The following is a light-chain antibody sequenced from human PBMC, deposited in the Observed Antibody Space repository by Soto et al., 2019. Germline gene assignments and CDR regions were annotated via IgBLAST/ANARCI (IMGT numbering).Light chain of an antibody. CDR1: QSISMS. J-gene: IGKJ1*01. V-gene: IGKV1-5*03. Sequence: DIQMTQSPFTLSASVGDRVTITCRASQSISMSLAWHQQKPGKAPKPLLYKASSLESGAPSRFSGSGSGTEFTLTISSLQPDDFATYYCQQYRYVPWTFGQGTKWISN. CDR3: QQYRYVPWT. CDR2: KAS.